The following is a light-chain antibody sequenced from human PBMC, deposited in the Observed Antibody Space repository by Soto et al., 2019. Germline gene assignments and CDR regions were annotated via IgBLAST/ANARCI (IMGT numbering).Light chain of an antibody. CDR1: TSDIGSYNL. CDR2: EGS. CDR3: CSYTNSSTSV. V-gene: IGLV2-23*01. Sequence: QSALTQPASVSGSPGQSITISCTGATSDIGSYNLVSWYQHPPGKAPKLMIYEGSKRPSGVSARFSGSKSGNTASLTISGLQGDDEADYYCCSYTNSSTSVFGGATKLTVL. J-gene: IGLJ2*01.